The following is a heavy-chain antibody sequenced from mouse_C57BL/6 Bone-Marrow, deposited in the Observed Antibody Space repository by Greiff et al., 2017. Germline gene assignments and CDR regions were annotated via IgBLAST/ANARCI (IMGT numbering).Heavy chain of an antibody. CDR2: IYPGDGDT. J-gene: IGHJ3*01. CDR3: ARENYYGSS. CDR1: GYAFSSSW. D-gene: IGHD1-1*01. V-gene: IGHV1-82*01. Sequence: VQGVESGPELVKPGASVKISCKASGYAFSSSWMNWVKQRPGKGLEWIGRIYPGDGDTNYNGKFKGKATLTADKSSSTAYMQLSSLTSEDSAVYFCARENYYGSSWGQGTLVTVSA.